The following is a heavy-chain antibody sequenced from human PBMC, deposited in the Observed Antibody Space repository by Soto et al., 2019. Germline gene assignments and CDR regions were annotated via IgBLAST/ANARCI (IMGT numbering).Heavy chain of an antibody. D-gene: IGHD2-15*01. Sequence: LRLSCAASGFTFSSYGMHWVRQAPGKGLEWVAVISYDGSNKYYADSVKGRFTISRDNSKNTLYLQMNSLRAEDTAVYYCAKPKYCSGGSCYLSYFDYWGQGTLVTVSS. CDR3: AKPKYCSGGSCYLSYFDY. CDR1: GFTFSSYG. CDR2: ISYDGSNK. J-gene: IGHJ4*02. V-gene: IGHV3-30*18.